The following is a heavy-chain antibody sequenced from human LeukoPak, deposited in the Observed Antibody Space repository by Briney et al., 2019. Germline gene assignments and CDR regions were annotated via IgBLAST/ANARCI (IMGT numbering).Heavy chain of an antibody. V-gene: IGHV1-46*01. CDR2: INPSGGST. CDR3: ARARHCSGGSCYQGFDY. J-gene: IGHJ4*02. Sequence: ASVKVSCKSSGYTFTSYYMHWVRQAPGQGLEWMGIINPSGGSTSYAQKFQGRVTMTRDTSTSTVCMELSSLRSEDTAVYYCARARHCSGGSCYQGFDYWGQGTLVTVSS. CDR1: GYTFTSYY. D-gene: IGHD2-15*01.